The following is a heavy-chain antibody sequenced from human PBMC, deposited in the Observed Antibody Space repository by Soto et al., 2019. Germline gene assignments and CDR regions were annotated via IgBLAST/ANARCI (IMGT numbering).Heavy chain of an antibody. D-gene: IGHD6-19*01. J-gene: IGHJ3*02. CDR2: IYYSGST. CDR3: ARGVAVAVDAFDI. V-gene: IGHV4-31*03. Sequence: SETLSLICTVSGGSTSSGVYYWSWIRQHPGKGLEWIGYIYYSGSTYYNPSLKSRVTISVDTSKNQFSLKLSSVTAADTAVYYCARGVAVAVDAFDIWGQGTMVTVSS. CDR1: GGSTSSGVYY.